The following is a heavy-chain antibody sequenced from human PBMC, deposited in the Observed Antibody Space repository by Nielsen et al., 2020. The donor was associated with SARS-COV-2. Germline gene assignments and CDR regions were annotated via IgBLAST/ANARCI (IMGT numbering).Heavy chain of an antibody. CDR3: ARDPRWGDYDAFDI. V-gene: IGHV4-4*02. Sequence: SETLSLTCAVSGGSISSNNWWSWVRQPPGKGLEWIGEIYHRGSTNYSPSLKTRVTISVDKSKNQFSLELRSVTAADTAVYYCARDPRWGDYDAFDIWGQGTMVTVSS. D-gene: IGHD2-21*01. J-gene: IGHJ3*02. CDR1: GGSISSNNW. CDR2: IYHRGST.